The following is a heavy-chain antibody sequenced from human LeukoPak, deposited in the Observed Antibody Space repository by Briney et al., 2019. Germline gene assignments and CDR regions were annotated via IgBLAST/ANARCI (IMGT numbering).Heavy chain of an antibody. CDR1: GGSISIYY. CDR2: IYYSGST. D-gene: IGHD6-19*01. J-gene: IGHJ3*02. V-gene: IGHV4-59*12. Sequence: PSGTLSLTCTVSGGSISIYYWSRIRQPPGKGLEWIGYIYYSGSTNYNPSLKSRVTISVDTSKNQFSLKLSSVTAADTAVYYCARGYSSGWVDAFDIWGRGTMVTVSS. CDR3: ARGYSSGWVDAFDI.